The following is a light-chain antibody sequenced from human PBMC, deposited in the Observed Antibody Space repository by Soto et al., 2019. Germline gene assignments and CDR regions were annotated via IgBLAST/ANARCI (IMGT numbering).Light chain of an antibody. Sequence: ELVLTQSPATLSMSPGERATLSCRASQSVGNYLAWYQQKPGQAPRLLIYDASNRATGIPARFSGSGSETDFALTVSSLEPEDFAVYSCQHRSNGRAPTLGGGTKVDIK. CDR2: DAS. CDR3: QHRSNGRAPT. J-gene: IGKJ4*01. CDR1: QSVGNY. V-gene: IGKV3-11*01.